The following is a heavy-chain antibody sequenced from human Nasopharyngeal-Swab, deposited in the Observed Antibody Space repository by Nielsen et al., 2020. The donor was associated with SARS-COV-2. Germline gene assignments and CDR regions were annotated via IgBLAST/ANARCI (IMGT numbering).Heavy chain of an antibody. CDR2: ISAYNGNT. CDR3: ARGYGSGSYYAYYYYGMDV. J-gene: IGHJ6*02. CDR1: GYTFTSYG. D-gene: IGHD3-10*01. V-gene: IGHV1-18*01. Sequence: SVKVSCKASGYTFTSYGISWVRQAPGQGLEWMGWISAYNGNTNYAQKLQGRVTMTTDTSTSTAYMELRSLRSDDTAVYYCARGYGSGSYYAYYYYGMDVWGQGTTVTVSS.